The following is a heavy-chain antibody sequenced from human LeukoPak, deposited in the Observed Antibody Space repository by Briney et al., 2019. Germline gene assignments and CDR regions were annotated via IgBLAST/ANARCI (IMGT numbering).Heavy chain of an antibody. D-gene: IGHD3-9*01. CDR1: GGSFSGYY. CDR2: MSHTGAT. V-gene: IGHV4-34*01. Sequence: SETLSLTCAVFGGSFSGYYWSWIRQSPEKGLEWIGEMSHTGATNYNPSLKSRVTVSVDTSKKQLSLNLRSVTAADTAVYYCARGLHYNILTGGMDVWGQGTTVIVSS. J-gene: IGHJ6*02. CDR3: ARGLHYNILTGGMDV.